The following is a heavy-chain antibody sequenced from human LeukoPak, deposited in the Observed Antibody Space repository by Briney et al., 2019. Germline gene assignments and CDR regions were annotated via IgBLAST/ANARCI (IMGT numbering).Heavy chain of an antibody. D-gene: IGHD5-12*01. CDR3: AGGGYSGYNPFDY. CDR1: GYTFTNYY. V-gene: IGHV1-46*01. J-gene: IGHJ4*02. CDR2: INPSGGST. Sequence: ASVKVSCKPSGYTFTNYYMHWVRQAPGQGLEWMGIINPSGGSTSYAQKFQGRVTMTRDMSTSTVYMELSSLRSEDTAVYYCAGGGYSGYNPFDYWGQGTLVTVSS.